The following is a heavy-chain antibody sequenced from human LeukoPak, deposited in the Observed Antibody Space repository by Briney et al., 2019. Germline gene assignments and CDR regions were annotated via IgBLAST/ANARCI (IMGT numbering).Heavy chain of an antibody. V-gene: IGHV4-39*01. Sequence: SETLSLTCIVSGGSISSSSYYWGWIRQPPGKGLEWIGSIYYSGSTYHNPSLKSRVTISVDTSKNQFSLKLSSVTAADTAVYYCARRGHYYDPQLDYWGQGTLVTVSS. D-gene: IGHD3-22*01. J-gene: IGHJ4*02. CDR1: GGSISSSSYY. CDR3: ARRGHYYDPQLDY. CDR2: IYYSGST.